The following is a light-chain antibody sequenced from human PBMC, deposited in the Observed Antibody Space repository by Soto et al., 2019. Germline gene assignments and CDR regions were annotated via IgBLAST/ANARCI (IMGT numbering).Light chain of an antibody. Sequence: EIVMTQSPATLSVSPGERATLSCRASQSVSSNLAWYQQKPGQAPRLLIYGASTRATGIPARFSGSGSGTDFTLTISSLQPEDVATYYCQNYNSAPWTFGQGTKVDIK. CDR1: QSVSSN. CDR3: QNYNSAPWT. CDR2: GAS. J-gene: IGKJ1*01. V-gene: IGKV3-15*01.